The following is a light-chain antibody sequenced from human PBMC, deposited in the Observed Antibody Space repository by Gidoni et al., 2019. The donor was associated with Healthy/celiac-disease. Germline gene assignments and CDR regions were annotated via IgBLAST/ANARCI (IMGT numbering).Light chain of an antibody. J-gene: IGKJ4*01. V-gene: IGKV3-11*01. CDR1: PGVSSY. CDR2: DAS. CDR3: QQRSNWPPLT. Sequence: IVLTQSPATLSWSPGESATLSVRASPGVSSYLAGYQPKPGQAPRLLIYDASNRATGIPARFSGSGSGTDFTLTISSLEPEDFAVYYCQQRSNWPPLTFXGXTKVEIK.